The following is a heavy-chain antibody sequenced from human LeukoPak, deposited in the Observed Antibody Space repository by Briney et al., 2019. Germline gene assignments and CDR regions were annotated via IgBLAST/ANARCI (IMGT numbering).Heavy chain of an antibody. V-gene: IGHV3-30*03. D-gene: IGHD6-13*01. Sequence: GGSLRLSCAASGFTFSAYAMNWVRQAPGKGLDWVALISYDGRNKYYADSVKGRFTISRDNSKNTLYLQMSSLRAEDTALYYCARTRGIAAAGAWTPFDIWGQGTMVTVSS. CDR1: GFTFSAYA. CDR2: ISYDGRNK. J-gene: IGHJ3*02. CDR3: ARTRGIAAAGAWTPFDI.